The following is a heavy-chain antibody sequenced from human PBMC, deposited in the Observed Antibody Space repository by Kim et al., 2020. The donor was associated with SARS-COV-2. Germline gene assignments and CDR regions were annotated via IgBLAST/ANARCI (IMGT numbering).Heavy chain of an antibody. CDR1: GFTFNSYA. Sequence: GGSLRLSCAASGFTFNSYAMSWVRQAPGKGLEWVSAISGSGGSTDYADSVKGRFTISRDNAKNTLYLQMNSLRAEDTAVYYCATSPADRPRAGTAYYYGMDVCGHGTSGTVS. V-gene: IGHV3-23*01. D-gene: IGHD6-19*01. J-gene: IGHJ6*02. CDR3: ATSPADRPRAGTAYYYGMDV. CDR2: ISGSGGST.